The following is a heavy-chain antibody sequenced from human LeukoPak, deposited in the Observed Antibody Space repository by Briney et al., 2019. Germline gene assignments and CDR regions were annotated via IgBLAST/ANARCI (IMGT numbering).Heavy chain of an antibody. Sequence: PSETLSLTCAVSGYSISSGYYWGWIRQPPGKGLEWIGSIYHSGSTYYNPSLKSRVIISVDTSKNQFSLRLSSVTAADTAVYYCARLYYSYGIMDFDYWGQGTLVTVSS. D-gene: IGHD5-18*01. V-gene: IGHV4-38-2*01. CDR1: GYSISSGYY. J-gene: IGHJ4*02. CDR2: IYHSGST. CDR3: ARLYYSYGIMDFDY.